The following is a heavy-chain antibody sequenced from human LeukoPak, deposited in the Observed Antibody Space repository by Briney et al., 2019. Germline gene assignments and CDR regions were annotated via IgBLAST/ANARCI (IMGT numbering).Heavy chain of an antibody. CDR3: ARGEYHYGSGSYVFPIMDV. CDR1: GGSLSSYY. J-gene: IGHJ6*01. CDR2: IYYSGST. V-gene: IGHV4-59*01. Sequence: PSETLSLTCTVSGGSLSSYYWSWIRQPPGKGLEWIGYIYYSGSTKYNPSLKSRVTISVDTSKNQFSLKLRSVTAADTAVYYCARGEYHYGSGSYVFPIMDVWGQGTTVTVSS. D-gene: IGHD3-10*01.